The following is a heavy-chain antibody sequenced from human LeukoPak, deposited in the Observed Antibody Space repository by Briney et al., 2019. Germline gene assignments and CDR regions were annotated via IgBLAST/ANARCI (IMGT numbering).Heavy chain of an antibody. J-gene: IGHJ6*03. CDR1: GYTFTSYY. CDR3: ARDRIAVAGRYYYYYYMDV. V-gene: IGHV1-46*01. D-gene: IGHD6-19*01. CDR2: INPSGGST. Sequence: ASVKVSCKASGYTFTSYYMHWVRQAPGQGLEWMGIINPSGGSTSYAQKFQGRVTMTRDTSISTAYMELSRLRSDDTAVYYCARDRIAVAGRYYYYYYMDVWGKGTTVTISS.